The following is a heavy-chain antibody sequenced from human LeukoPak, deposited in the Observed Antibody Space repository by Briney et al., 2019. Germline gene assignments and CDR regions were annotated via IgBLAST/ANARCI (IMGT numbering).Heavy chain of an antibody. V-gene: IGHV3-74*03. CDR2: INRDGSTT. CDR1: GFTFSSYW. D-gene: IGHD5/OR15-5a*01. J-gene: IGHJ6*02. Sequence: TGGSLRLSCAASGFTFSSYWMHWVRQAPGKGLVWVSRINRDGSTTTYADSVKGRFTVSRDNAKNTLNLQMNSLRAEDTAVYYCARDSTGMDVWGQGTTVTVSS. CDR3: ARDSTGMDV.